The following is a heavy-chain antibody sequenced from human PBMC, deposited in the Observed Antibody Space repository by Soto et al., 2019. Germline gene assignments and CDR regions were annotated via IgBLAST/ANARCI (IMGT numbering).Heavy chain of an antibody. J-gene: IGHJ6*02. D-gene: IGHD1-7*01. Sequence: EVQLLESGGGLVQPGGSLRLSCAASGFTFSSYAMSWVRQAPGKGLEWVSAISGSGGSTYYADSVKGRFTISRDNSKNTLYLQMNSLRAEDTAVYYCATEQIRWNYNYYYYGMDVWGQGTTVTVSS. CDR3: ATEQIRWNYNYYYYGMDV. V-gene: IGHV3-23*01. CDR1: GFTFSSYA. CDR2: ISGSGGST.